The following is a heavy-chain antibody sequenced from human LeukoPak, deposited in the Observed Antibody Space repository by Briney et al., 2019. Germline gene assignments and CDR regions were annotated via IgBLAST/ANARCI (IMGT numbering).Heavy chain of an antibody. J-gene: IGHJ4*02. D-gene: IGHD3-22*01. Sequence: SGGSLRLSCAASGFTFSSYAMSWVRQAPGKGREWVSAISGSGGSTYYADSVKGRFTISRDNSKNTLYLQMNSLRAEDTAVYCCAKDRDYYDSSGYFDYWGQGTLVTVSS. CDR2: ISGSGGST. CDR1: GFTFSSYA. V-gene: IGHV3-23*01. CDR3: AKDRDYYDSSGYFDY.